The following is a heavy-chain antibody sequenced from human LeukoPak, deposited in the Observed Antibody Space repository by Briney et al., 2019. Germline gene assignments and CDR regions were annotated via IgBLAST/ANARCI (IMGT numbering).Heavy chain of an antibody. CDR3: ARGPIAAAGTNPNFDY. V-gene: IGHV1-2*04. Sequence: ASVKVSCKASGYTFTGYYMHWVRQAPGQGLEWMGWINPNSGGTNYAQKFQGWVTMTRDTSISTAYMELSRLRSDDTAVYYCARGPIAAAGTNPNFDYWGQGTLVTVSS. J-gene: IGHJ4*02. CDR1: GYTFTGYY. CDR2: INPNSGGT. D-gene: IGHD6-13*01.